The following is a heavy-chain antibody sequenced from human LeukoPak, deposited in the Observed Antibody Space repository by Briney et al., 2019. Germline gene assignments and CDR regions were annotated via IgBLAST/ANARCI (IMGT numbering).Heavy chain of an antibody. Sequence: PGGSLRLSCAASGFTFSSYSMNWVRQAPGKGLEWVSSISSSSSYIYYADSVKGRFTISRDNAKNSLYLQMNSLRAEDTALYYCAKDDLAGLGYWGQGTLVTVSS. CDR2: ISSSSSYI. V-gene: IGHV3-21*04. CDR3: AKDDLAGLGY. J-gene: IGHJ4*02. CDR1: GFTFSSYS.